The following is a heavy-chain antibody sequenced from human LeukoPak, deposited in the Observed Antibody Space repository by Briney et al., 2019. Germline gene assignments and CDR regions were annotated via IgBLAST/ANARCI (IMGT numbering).Heavy chain of an antibody. CDR3: AKDLPAAAFDY. D-gene: IGHD6-13*01. Sequence: GGSLRLSCAASGFTFSIYAMHWVRQAPGKGLEWVAVISNDGSDKYYADSVKGRFTISRDNSKSTLYLQMNSLRTEDTAVYYCAKDLPAAAFDYWGQGTLVTVSS. V-gene: IGHV3-30*04. CDR2: ISNDGSDK. J-gene: IGHJ4*02. CDR1: GFTFSIYA.